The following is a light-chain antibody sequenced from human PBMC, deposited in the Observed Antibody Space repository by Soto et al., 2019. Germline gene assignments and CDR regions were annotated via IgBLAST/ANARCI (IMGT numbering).Light chain of an antibody. CDR2: NDD. CDR3: AAWDDSLKSVV. J-gene: IGLJ2*01. CDR1: GANVGSNA. V-gene: IGLV1-44*01. Sequence: QAVVTQAPSASGTPGQRVTISCSGGGANVGSNAVSWYRQIPGTAPKLVIYNDDQRPSGLPDRFSGSKSGTSASLAISGLQSEDEAEYYCAAWDDSLKSVVFGGGTKVTVL.